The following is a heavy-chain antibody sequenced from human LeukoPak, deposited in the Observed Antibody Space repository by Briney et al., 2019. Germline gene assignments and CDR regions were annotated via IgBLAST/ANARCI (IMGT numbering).Heavy chain of an antibody. V-gene: IGHV4-59*08. CDR1: GGSISRYY. CDR2: IYYSGST. J-gene: IGHJ6*02. D-gene: IGHD3-10*01. Sequence: PSETLSLTCTVSGGSISRYYWSWIRQPPGKGLEWIGYIYYSGSTNYNPSLKSRVTISVDTSKNQFSLKLSSVTAADTAVYYCARRYYYGSGHYGMDVWGQGTTVTVSS. CDR3: ARRYYYGSGHYGMDV.